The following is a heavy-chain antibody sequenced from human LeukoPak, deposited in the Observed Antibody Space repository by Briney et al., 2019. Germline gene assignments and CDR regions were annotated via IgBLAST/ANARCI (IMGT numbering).Heavy chain of an antibody. CDR1: GYTFTNSY. J-gene: IGHJ3*01. Sequence: ASVKVSCKASGYTFTNSYIHWVRQAPGQVLEWMGLINPDGGNTDYAQNFQGRVTLTRDTSTSTVYMELSSLRSEDTAIYYCARIRDGYNDAYDLWGQGTVVTVPS. V-gene: IGHV1-46*01. D-gene: IGHD5-24*01. CDR3: ARIRDGYNDAYDL. CDR2: INPDGGNT.